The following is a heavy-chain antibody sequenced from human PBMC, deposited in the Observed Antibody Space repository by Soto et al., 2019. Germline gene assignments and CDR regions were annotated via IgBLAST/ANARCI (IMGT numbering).Heavy chain of an antibody. V-gene: IGHV4-59*08. Sequence: SETLSLTCAVYGGSFSSYYWSWIRQPPGKGLERIGYIYYSGSTNYNPSLKSRVTISVDTSKNQFSLKLSSVTAADTAVYYCARHGYSSSWLFDYWGQGTLVTV. CDR1: GGSFSSYY. J-gene: IGHJ4*02. D-gene: IGHD6-13*01. CDR2: IYYSGST. CDR3: ARHGYSSSWLFDY.